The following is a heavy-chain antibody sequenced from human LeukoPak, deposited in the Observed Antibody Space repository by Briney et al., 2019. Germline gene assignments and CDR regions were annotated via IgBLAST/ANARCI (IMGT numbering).Heavy chain of an antibody. CDR1: GFTFSSYA. D-gene: IGHD3-10*01. CDR2: ISGSGGST. CDR3: AKNRRAPMATYYFDY. V-gene: IGHV3-23*01. J-gene: IGHJ4*02. Sequence: GGSLRLSCAASGFTFSSYAMSWVRQAPGKGLEWVSAISGSGGSTYYADSVKGRFTISRDNSKNTLYLQTNSLRAEDTAVYYCAKNRRAPMATYYFDYWGQGTLVTVSS.